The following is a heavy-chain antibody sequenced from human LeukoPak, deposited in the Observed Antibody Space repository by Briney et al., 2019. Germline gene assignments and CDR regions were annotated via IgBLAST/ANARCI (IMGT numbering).Heavy chain of an antibody. CDR1: GFTFSSYA. CDR2: ISYDGSNK. Sequence: PGRSLRLSCAASGFTFSSYAMHWVRQAPGKGLEWVAVISYDGSNKYYADSVKGRFTISRDNSKNTLYLQMNSLRADDTAVYYCARGYCSGGSCSFDYWGQGTLVTVSS. CDR3: ARGYCSGGSCSFDY. V-gene: IGHV3-30-3*01. J-gene: IGHJ4*02. D-gene: IGHD2-15*01.